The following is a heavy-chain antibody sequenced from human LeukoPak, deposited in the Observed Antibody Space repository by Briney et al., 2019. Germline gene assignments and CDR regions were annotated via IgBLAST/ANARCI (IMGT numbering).Heavy chain of an antibody. CDR3: AKEYYYHSSGYLTDESDDY. CDR1: GFTFDDYA. J-gene: IGHJ4*02. D-gene: IGHD3-22*01. Sequence: PGGSLRLSCAGSGFTFDDYAMHWVRQAPGKGLEWVAVISYDGSNKYYADSVKGRFTISRDNSKNTLYLQMNSLRAEDTAVYYCAKEYYYHSSGYLTDESDDYWGQGTLVTVSS. CDR2: ISYDGSNK. V-gene: IGHV3-30*18.